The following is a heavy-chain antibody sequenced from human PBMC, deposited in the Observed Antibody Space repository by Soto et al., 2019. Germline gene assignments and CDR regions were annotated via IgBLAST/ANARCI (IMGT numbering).Heavy chain of an antibody. V-gene: IGHV1-18*01. J-gene: IGHJ4*02. CDR1: GYTFTNYG. CDR2: ISASKGNT. D-gene: IGHD6-6*01. Sequence: ASVKVSCKASGYTFTNYGISWVRQAPGQGLEWMGWISASKGNTNYAQKFQGRVTMTTDTSTSTAYMELRSLSSDDTAVYYCASRSGQLPYYFDYWGQGTLVTVYS. CDR3: ASRSGQLPYYFDY.